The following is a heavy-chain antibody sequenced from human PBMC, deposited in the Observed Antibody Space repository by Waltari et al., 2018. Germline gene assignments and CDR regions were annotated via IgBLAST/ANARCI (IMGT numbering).Heavy chain of an antibody. CDR1: GYTFTGYY. CDR3: ARDPLSGYGMDV. V-gene: IGHV1-2*04. Sequence: QVQLVQSGAEVKKPGASVKVSCKASGYTFTGYYMHWVRQAPGQGLEWMGGMNPNSVGTNYAQKFQGWVTMTRDTSISTAYMELSRLRSDDTAVYYCARDPLSGYGMDVWGQGTTVTVSS. CDR2: MNPNSVGT. J-gene: IGHJ6*02.